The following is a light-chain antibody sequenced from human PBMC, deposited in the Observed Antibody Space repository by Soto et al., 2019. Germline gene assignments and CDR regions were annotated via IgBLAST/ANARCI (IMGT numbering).Light chain of an antibody. Sequence: DIQMTQSPSSLSASVGDRVTITCRASQSSTSYLNWFQKKQGKAPKLLIYAASSLQSGVPSRFSGSGSGTDFTLTISSLQPEDFATYYCQQSYSTLGLTFGGGTKVEIK. CDR3: QQSYSTLGLT. J-gene: IGKJ4*01. CDR2: AAS. V-gene: IGKV1-39*01. CDR1: QSSTSY.